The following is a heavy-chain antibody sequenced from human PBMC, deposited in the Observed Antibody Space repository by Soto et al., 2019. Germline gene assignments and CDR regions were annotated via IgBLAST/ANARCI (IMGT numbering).Heavy chain of an antibody. CDR3: XXXXAXXXXXQNDY. V-gene: IGHV1-18*01. CDR2: ISAYNGNT. CDR1: GYTFTSYG. J-gene: IGHJ4*02. Sequence: QVQLVQSGAEVKKPGASVKVSCKASGYTFTSYGISXXXXXXXXXXXWMGWISAYNGNTNYAQKLQGRVTMTTDTXXXXXXXXXXXXXXXXXXXXXXXXXXAXXXXXQNDYWGQGTLVTVSS.